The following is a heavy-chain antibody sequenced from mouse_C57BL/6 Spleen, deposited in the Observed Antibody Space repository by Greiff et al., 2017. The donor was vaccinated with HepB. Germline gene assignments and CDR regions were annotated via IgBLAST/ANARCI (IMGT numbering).Heavy chain of an antibody. CDR1: GYTFTSYW. V-gene: IGHV1-7*01. CDR3: APMIYDGYYAMDY. D-gene: IGHD2-3*01. CDR2: INPSSGYT. Sequence: VHLVESGAELAKPGASVKLSCKASGYTFTSYWMHWVKQRPGQGLEWIGYINPSSGYTKYNQKFKDKATLTADKSSSTAYMQLSSLTYEDSAVYYCAPMIYDGYYAMDYWGQGTSVTVSS. J-gene: IGHJ4*01.